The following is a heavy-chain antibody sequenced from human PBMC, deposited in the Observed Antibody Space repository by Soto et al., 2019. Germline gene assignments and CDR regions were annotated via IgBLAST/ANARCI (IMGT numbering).Heavy chain of an antibody. CDR2: IYYSGST. V-gene: IGHV4-59*01. CDR1: GGSISSYY. J-gene: IGHJ6*03. D-gene: IGHD3-10*01. CDR3: ARVVTMVRGVIIPSYMDV. Sequence: SETLSLTCTVSGGSISSYYWSWIRQPPGKGLEWIGYIYYSGSTNYNPSLKSRVTISVDTSKNQFSLKLGSVTAADTAVYYCARVVTMVRGVIIPSYMDVWGKGTTVTVSS.